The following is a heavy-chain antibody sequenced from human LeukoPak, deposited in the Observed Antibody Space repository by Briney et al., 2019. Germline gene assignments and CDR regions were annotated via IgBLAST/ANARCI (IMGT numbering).Heavy chain of an antibody. V-gene: IGHV4-30-2*01. J-gene: IGHJ2*01. CDR2: ISHRGST. Sequence: SETLSLTCAVSGGSISSGGYSWSWIRQPPGKGLEWIGYISHRGSTYYNPSLKSRVTISVDKSKNQFSLELTSVTAADTAVYYCARYSTTWPYWYFDLWGRGTLVTVSS. CDR1: GGSISSGGYS. D-gene: IGHD6-13*01. CDR3: ARYSTTWPYWYFDL.